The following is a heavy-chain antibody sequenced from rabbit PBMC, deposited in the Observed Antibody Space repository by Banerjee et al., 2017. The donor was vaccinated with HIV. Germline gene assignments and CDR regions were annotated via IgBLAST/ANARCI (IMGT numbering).Heavy chain of an antibody. V-gene: IGHV1S40*01. CDR2: ILNRDAST. Sequence: QSLEESGGDLVKPGASLTLTCTASGFSFSSSYFMSWVRQAPGKRPEWIACILNRDASTYYASWAKGRFTISKTSSTTVDLKMTSLTVADTATYFCVRDRAYDDYGDQNYFNLWGPGTLVTVS. J-gene: IGHJ4*01. CDR3: VRDRAYDDYGDQNYFNL. D-gene: IGHD2-1*01. CDR1: GFSFSSSYF.